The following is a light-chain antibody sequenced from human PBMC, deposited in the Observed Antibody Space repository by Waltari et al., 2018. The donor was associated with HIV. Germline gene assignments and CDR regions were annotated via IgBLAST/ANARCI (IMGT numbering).Light chain of an antibody. CDR2: NNN. CDR1: SSNIGTRT. Sequence: QSVLTQPPSASGTPGQRVSISCSGSSSNIGTRTVNWFQQLPGTAPTLLIYNNNQRPSGVPDRLSGSKSGTSASLAISGLQSEDEADYYCAAWDDRMNGFYVFGTGTKVTVL. V-gene: IGLV1-44*01. CDR3: AAWDDRMNGFYV. J-gene: IGLJ1*01.